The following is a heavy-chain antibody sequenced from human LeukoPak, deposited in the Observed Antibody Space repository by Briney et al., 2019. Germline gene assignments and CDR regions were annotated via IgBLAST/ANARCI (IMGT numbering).Heavy chain of an antibody. CDR1: EFTFSTYW. CDR2: IKQDGSET. J-gene: IGHJ4*02. D-gene: IGHD5-24*01. Sequence: PGGSLRLSCATSEFTFSTYWMSWVRQAPGKGLEWVANIKQDGSETYYADSVKGRFTIFRDNAKNSLYLQMDSLRVEDTAVYYCANGDGFDYWGQGTLVIVSS. V-gene: IGHV3-7*01. CDR3: ANGDGFDY.